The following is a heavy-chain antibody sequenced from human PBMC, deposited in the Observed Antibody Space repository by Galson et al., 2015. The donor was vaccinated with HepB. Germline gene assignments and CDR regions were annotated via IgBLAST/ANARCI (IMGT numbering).Heavy chain of an antibody. V-gene: IGHV4-39*01. J-gene: IGHJ6*02. CDR1: GGSISDNDYF. CDR3: ARLSRLLLHYRYSGLDV. CDR2: LYYSGST. D-gene: IGHD1-26*01. Sequence: LSLTCTVSGGSISDNDYFWAWIRQPPGKGLEWIGTLYYSGSTYYNPSLKSRVTISVDTSKNQFSLKLTSVTAADTAVHYCARLSRLLLHYRYSGLDVWGRGTTVIVPS.